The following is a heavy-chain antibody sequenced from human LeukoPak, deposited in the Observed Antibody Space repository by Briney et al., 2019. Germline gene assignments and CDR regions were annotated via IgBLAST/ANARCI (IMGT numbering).Heavy chain of an antibody. D-gene: IGHD3-22*01. CDR1: GGSISSYY. V-gene: IGHV4-59*08. CDR3: ARLQTTYYYDSSGPFDY. Sequence: SETLSLTCTVSGGSISSYYWSWIRQPPGKGLEWIGYIYYSGSTNYNPSLKSRVTISVDTSKNQFSLKLSSVTAADTAVYYCARLQTTYYYDSSGPFDYWGQGTLVTVSS. CDR2: IYYSGST. J-gene: IGHJ4*02.